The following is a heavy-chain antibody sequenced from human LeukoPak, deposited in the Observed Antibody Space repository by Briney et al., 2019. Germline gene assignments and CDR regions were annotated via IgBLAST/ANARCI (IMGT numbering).Heavy chain of an antibody. J-gene: IGHJ5*02. CDR3: ARAWNLYCSSTSCFRGPYNWFDP. CDR2: INPSGGST. V-gene: IGHV1-46*01. D-gene: IGHD2-2*01. CDR1: GYTFTSYY. Sequence: ASVKVSCKASGYTFTSYYMHWVRQAPGQGLEWMGIINPSGGSTSYAQKFQGRVTMTRDTSTSTVYMELSSLRSEDTAVYYCARAWNLYCSSTSCFRGPYNWFDPWGQGTLVTVSS.